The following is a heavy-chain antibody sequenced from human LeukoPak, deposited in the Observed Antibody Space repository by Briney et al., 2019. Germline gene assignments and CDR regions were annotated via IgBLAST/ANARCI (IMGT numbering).Heavy chain of an antibody. CDR1: GFTFSSYA. CDR2: ISSSSSYI. D-gene: IGHD3-22*01. Sequence: GGSLRLSCAASGFTFSSYAMGWVRQTPGKGLEWVSSISSSSSYIYYADSVRGRFTISRDNAKNSLYLQMNSLRAEDTAVYYCASRNDYDSSGYGFDYWGQGTLVTVSS. J-gene: IGHJ4*02. V-gene: IGHV3-21*01. CDR3: ASRNDYDSSGYGFDY.